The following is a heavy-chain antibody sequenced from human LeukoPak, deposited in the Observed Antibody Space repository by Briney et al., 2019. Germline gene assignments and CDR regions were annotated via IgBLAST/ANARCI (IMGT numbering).Heavy chain of an antibody. J-gene: IGHJ4*02. D-gene: IGHD6-19*01. Sequence: PGGSLSLSCEASGFTFRTSAMTWVRKAPGKGLEWFSAMSGSGDYTYYAESVRGRFTISRDNSKNTLYLQMNSLRAEDTAVYYCGQQQPGKWLAVDSWGQGTLVTVSS. CDR3: GQQQPGKWLAVDS. CDR2: MSGSGDYT. CDR1: GFTFRTSA. V-gene: IGHV3-23*01.